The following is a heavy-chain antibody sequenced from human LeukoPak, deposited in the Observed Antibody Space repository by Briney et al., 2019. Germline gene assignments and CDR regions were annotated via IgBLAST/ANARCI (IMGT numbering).Heavy chain of an antibody. Sequence: PSETLSLTCAVYGGSFSGYYWSWIRQPPGKGLEWIGEINHSGSTNYNPSLKSRVTISVDTSKNQFSLKLSSVTAADTAVYYCARRSRTYSSSSSGGRGYYFNYWGQGTLVTVSS. CDR2: INHSGST. V-gene: IGHV4-34*01. J-gene: IGHJ4*02. CDR3: ARRSRTYSSSSSGGRGYYFNY. CDR1: GGSFSGYY. D-gene: IGHD6-6*01.